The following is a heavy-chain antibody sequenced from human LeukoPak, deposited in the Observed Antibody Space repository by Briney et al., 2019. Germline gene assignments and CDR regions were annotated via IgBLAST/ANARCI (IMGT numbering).Heavy chain of an antibody. CDR1: GFTFSTFA. CDR2: IFPSGGEI. V-gene: IGHV3-23*01. D-gene: IGHD2-8*02. Sequence: GGSLRLSCGASGFTFSTFAMIWVRQPPGQGLEWVSSIFPSGGEIHYADSVRGRFTISRDNSKSTLSLQMNSLRVEDTAIYYCATYRQVLLPFESWGQGTLVTVSS. CDR3: ATYRQVLLPFES. J-gene: IGHJ4*02.